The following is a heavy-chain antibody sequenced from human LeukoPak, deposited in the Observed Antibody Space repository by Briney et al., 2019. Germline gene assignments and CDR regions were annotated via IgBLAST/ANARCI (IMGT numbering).Heavy chain of an antibody. CDR2: IKSKTDGGTT. CDR1: GFTFSNAW. Sequence: TGGSLRLSCVASGFTFSNAWMSWVRQAPGKGLEWVGRIKSKTDGGTTDDAAPVKGRFTISRDDSKNTLYLQMNSLKTEDTAVYYCAASYYDSSGYRAWGQGTLVTVSS. D-gene: IGHD3-22*01. CDR3: AASYYDSSGYRA. V-gene: IGHV3-15*01. J-gene: IGHJ5*02.